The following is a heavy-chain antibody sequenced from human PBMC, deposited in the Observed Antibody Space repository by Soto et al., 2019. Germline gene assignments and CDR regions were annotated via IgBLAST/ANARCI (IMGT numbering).Heavy chain of an antibody. D-gene: IGHD5-18*01. Sequence: RKMSCKGSVYSLTSYWISWVRQMPAKGLEWMGRVDPSYSYTNYSPSFQCHVTISADKSISTAYLQWNSLKASDTAMYYCAGLPLGAGYSYGSWGQGTLVTVSS. J-gene: IGHJ5*02. V-gene: IGHV5-10-1*01. CDR3: AGLPLGAGYSYGS. CDR2: VDPSYSYT. CDR1: VYSLTSYW.